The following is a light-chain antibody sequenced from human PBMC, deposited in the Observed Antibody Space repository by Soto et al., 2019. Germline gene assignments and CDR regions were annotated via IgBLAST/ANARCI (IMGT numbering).Light chain of an antibody. CDR1: QSISSW. J-gene: IGKJ5*01. CDR3: QLYGISPH. CDR2: ASS. Sequence: DIQMTQSPSTLSASVGDRVTITCRASQSISSWLAWYQQKPGKAPKLLIYASSNRATGIPDRFSGSASGTDFTLTINRLEPEDFAVYYCQLYGISPHFGQGTRLEIK. V-gene: IGKV1-5*01.